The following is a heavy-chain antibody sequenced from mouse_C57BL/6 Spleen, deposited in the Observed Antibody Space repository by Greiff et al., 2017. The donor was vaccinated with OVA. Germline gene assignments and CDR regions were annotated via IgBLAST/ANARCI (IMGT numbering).Heavy chain of an antibody. CDR2: ISGGGGNT. Sequence: EVKLEESGGGLVKPGGSLKLSCAASGFTFSSYTMSWVRQTPEKRLEWVATISGGGGNTYYPDSVKGRFTISRDNAKNTLYLQMSSLRSEDTALYYCARVLRYFDYWGQGTTLTVSS. CDR3: ARVLRYFDY. J-gene: IGHJ2*01. V-gene: IGHV5-9*01. CDR1: GFTFSSYT.